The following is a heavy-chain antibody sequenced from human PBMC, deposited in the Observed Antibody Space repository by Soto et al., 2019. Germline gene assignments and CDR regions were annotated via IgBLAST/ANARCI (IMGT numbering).Heavy chain of an antibody. CDR2: IYYSGST. CDR3: ARVSQRYSYGNVDY. Sequence: SETLSLTCTVSGGSISSYYWSWIRQPPGKGLEWIGYIYYSGSTNYNPSLKSRVTISVDTSKNQFSLKLSSVTAADTAVYYCARVSQRYSYGNVDYWGQGTLVTVSS. J-gene: IGHJ4*02. D-gene: IGHD5-18*01. V-gene: IGHV4-59*01. CDR1: GGSISSYY.